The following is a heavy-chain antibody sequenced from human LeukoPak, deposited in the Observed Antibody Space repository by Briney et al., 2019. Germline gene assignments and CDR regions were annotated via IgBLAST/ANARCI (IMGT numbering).Heavy chain of an antibody. J-gene: IGHJ4*02. Sequence: PSETLSLTCTVSGGSISSSSYYWSWIRQPPGKGLEWIGEINHSGSTNYNPSLKSRVTISVDTSKNQFSLKLSSVTAADTAVYYCARGLGYYDFWSGYYPLFDYWGQGTLVTVSS. CDR1: GGSISSSSYY. CDR2: INHSGST. CDR3: ARGLGYYDFWSGYYPLFDY. V-gene: IGHV4-39*07. D-gene: IGHD3-3*01.